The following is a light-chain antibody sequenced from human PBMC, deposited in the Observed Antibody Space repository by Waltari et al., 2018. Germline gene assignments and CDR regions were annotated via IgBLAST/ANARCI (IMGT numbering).Light chain of an antibody. CDR3: QHYGISFPVT. J-gene: IGKJ5*01. CDR2: STS. V-gene: IGKV3-20*01. CDR1: QSVGSSD. Sequence: EIVLAQSPDTLSLSPGETANLSTRASQSVGSSDLICYQKTHGQSPRLLIFSTSYRATGIPDRFSCSGSGTDFTLTISRLEPEDVSIYYCQHYGISFPVTSGQGTRLEIK.